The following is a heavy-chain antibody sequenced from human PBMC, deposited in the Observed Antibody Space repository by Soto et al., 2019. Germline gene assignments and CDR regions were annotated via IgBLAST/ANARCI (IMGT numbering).Heavy chain of an antibody. CDR1: GGSFSGYY. Sequence: QVQLQQWGAGLLKPSETLSLTCAVYGGSFSGYYWSWIRQTPGKGLEWIGEINDSGSTNYNPSPKSGVTILVDTTNNQFSLKLSSVTAAAAAVYYCARGLFLSFGELSQRGGCYYSKDLRGKGTTVTVPS. CDR2: INDSGST. J-gene: IGHJ6*03. V-gene: IGHV4-34*01. CDR3: ARGLFLSFGELSQRGGCYYSKDL. D-gene: IGHD3-16*02.